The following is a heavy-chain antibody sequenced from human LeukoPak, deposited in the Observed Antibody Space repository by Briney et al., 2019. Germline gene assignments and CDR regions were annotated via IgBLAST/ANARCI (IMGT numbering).Heavy chain of an antibody. D-gene: IGHD3-22*01. CDR1: GIHFYSHA. CDR2: ISGKCGST. J-gene: IGHJ4*02. CDR3: AKNRRRDKWYYDSSGYYNSAVDY. Sequence: GGFPKIFWSASGIHFYSHAIGLGRPGPGEGLELVSAISGKCGSTFYADSVKGRFTISRDNSKNMLYLQMNSLRAEDTAVYYCAKNRRRDKWYYDSSGYYNSAVDYWGQGTLVTVSS. V-gene: IGHV3-23*01.